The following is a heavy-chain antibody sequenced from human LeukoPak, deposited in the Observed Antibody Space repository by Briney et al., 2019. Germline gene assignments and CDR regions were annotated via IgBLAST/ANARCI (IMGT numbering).Heavy chain of an antibody. CDR2: INDSGNT. J-gene: IGHJ5*02. Sequence: SQTLSLTCSVSGGSISGYYWSWIRQPPGKGLEWNGYINDSGNTNYNSSLKSRVTISIDTSRNQFSLKLNSVAAADTAVYFCTRGGYSYPNWFDPWGQGTLVTVSS. CDR1: GGSISGYY. CDR3: TRGGYSYPNWFDP. V-gene: IGHV4-59*01. D-gene: IGHD5-18*01.